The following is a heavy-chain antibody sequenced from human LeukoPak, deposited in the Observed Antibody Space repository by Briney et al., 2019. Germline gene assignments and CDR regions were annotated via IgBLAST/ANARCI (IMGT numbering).Heavy chain of an antibody. Sequence: ASVKVSRKASGYTFTSYGISWVRQAPGQGLEWMGWISAYNGNTNYAQKLQGRVTMTTDTSTSTAYMELSSQRSEDIDVYYCARRIAAAQCSSYYYYYMDVWGKGTTVTVSS. CDR2: ISAYNGNT. CDR1: GYTFTSYG. V-gene: IGHV1-18*03. D-gene: IGHD6-13*01. J-gene: IGHJ6*03. CDR3: ARRIAAAQCSSYYYYYMDV.